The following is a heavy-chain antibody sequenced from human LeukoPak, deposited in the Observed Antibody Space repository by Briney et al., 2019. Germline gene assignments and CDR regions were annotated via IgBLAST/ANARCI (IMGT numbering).Heavy chain of an antibody. CDR1: GGSINSHY. CDR3: ASRPADTTWYGVFDY. CDR2: IFNTGNT. J-gene: IGHJ4*02. Sequence: SETLSLTCSVSGGSINSHYWSWLRQPPGKRREWIGYIFNTGNTNYNPSLASRVTMSVDTSRAQFFLRLSPVTAADTAIYYCASRPADTTWYGVFDYWSQGTLVTVSS. V-gene: IGHV4-59*11. D-gene: IGHD3-10*01.